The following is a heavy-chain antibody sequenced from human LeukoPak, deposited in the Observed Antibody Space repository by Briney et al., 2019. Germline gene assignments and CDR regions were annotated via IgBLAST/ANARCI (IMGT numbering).Heavy chain of an antibody. J-gene: IGHJ4*02. CDR1: GGFFSGYY. CDR2: INHSGST. V-gene: IGHV4-34*01. D-gene: IGHD1-7*01. Sequence: PSGTLSLTCAVYGGFFSGYYWSWIRQPPGKGLEWIGEINHSGSTNYNPSLKSRVTISVDTSKNQFSLKLSSVTAADTAVYYCARWSTVTKAGFDYWGQGTLVTVSS. CDR3: ARWSTVTKAGFDY.